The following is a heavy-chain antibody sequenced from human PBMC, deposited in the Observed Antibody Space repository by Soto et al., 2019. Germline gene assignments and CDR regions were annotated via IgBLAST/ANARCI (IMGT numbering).Heavy chain of an antibody. CDR2: ISSSSSYI. CDR3: ARDPRITAAGTVWFDP. CDR1: GFTFSSYS. J-gene: IGHJ5*02. Sequence: GGSLRLSCAASGFTFSSYSMNWVRQAPGKGLEWVSSISSSSSYIYYADSVKGRFTISRDNAKNSLYLQMHSLRAEDTAVYYCARDPRITAAGTVWFDPWGQGTLVIVSS. D-gene: IGHD6-13*01. V-gene: IGHV3-21*01.